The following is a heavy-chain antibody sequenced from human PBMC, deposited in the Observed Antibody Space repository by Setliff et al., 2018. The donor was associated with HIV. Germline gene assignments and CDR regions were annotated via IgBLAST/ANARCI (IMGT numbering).Heavy chain of an antibody. V-gene: IGHV3-NL1*01. Sequence: GGSLRLSCAASGFNFNSYGMHWVRQAPGKGLEWVALMYDGGSTYYADSVKGRFTITRDISKNTLYLQMNSLRAEDTAVYYCARRAYCSSTTCFDNWGQGTLVTVS. CDR1: GFNFNSYG. J-gene: IGHJ4*02. CDR3: ARRAYCSSTTCFDN. CDR2: MYDGGST. D-gene: IGHD2-2*01.